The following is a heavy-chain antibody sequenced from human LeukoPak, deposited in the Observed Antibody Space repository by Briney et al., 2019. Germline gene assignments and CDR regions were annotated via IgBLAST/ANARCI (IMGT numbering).Heavy chain of an antibody. CDR2: ISGSGSST. CDR1: GFTFSSYA. D-gene: IGHD3-9*01. CDR3: ATVLLRHFDWLLRGDY. V-gene: IGHV3-23*01. J-gene: IGHJ4*02. Sequence: GGSLRLSCAASGFTFSSYAMGWVRQAPGKGLEWVSAISGSGSSTYYADSVRGRFTISRDNSKDTLYLHMNSLRAEDTAVYYCATVLLRHFDWLLRGDYWGQGTLVTVSS.